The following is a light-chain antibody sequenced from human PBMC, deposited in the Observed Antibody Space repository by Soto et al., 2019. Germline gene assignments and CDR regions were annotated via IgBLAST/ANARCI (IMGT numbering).Light chain of an antibody. CDR1: QTINNN. CDR3: QQYNNWLQT. J-gene: IGKJ1*01. V-gene: IGKV3-15*01. Sequence: VMTQAPATLSVSPGERATLSCRASQTINNNIAWYQLKDGQVPRLLIYGASTRATDIPARFSGSGSGTEFTLTISSLQSEDFAEYHCQQYNNWLQTFGQGTKV. CDR2: GAS.